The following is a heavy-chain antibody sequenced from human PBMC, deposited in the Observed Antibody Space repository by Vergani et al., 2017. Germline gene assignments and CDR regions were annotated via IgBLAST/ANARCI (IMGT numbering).Heavy chain of an antibody. CDR1: GFTFSSYG. Sequence: QVQLVESGGGVVQPGRSLRLSCAASGFTFSSYGMHWVRQAPGKGLEWVAVIWYDGSNKYYADSVKGRFTISRDNSKNTLYLQMNSLRAEDTAVYYCAGGDVTMVRGVMNYGMDVLGQVTTVTVSS. CDR3: AGGDVTMVRGVMNYGMDV. J-gene: IGHJ6*02. D-gene: IGHD3-10*01. CDR2: IWYDGSNK. V-gene: IGHV3-33*01.